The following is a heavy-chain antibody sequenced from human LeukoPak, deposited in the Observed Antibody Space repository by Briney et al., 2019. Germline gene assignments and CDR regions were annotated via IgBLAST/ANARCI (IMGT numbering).Heavy chain of an antibody. CDR2: ISSSSSYI. CDR1: GFTFSSYS. J-gene: IGHJ4*02. CDR3: AREGMVATFDY. Sequence: GESLILSCAASGFTFSSYSMNWVRQAPGEGLEWVSSISSSSSYIYYADSVKGRFTISRDKAKNSLYLQMNSLRAEDTAIYYCAREGMVATFDYWGQETLGTVSS. D-gene: IGHD5-12*01. V-gene: IGHV3-21*01.